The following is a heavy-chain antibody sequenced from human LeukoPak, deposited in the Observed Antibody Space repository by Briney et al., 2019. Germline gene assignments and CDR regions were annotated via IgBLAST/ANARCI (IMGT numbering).Heavy chain of an antibody. CDR1: GFTFSSYS. V-gene: IGHV3-48*02. Sequence: GGSLRLSCAASGFTFSSYSMNWVRQAPGKGLEWVSHIFYASNIIYYADSVKGRFTISRDNAKNSLYLQMNSLRDDDTAVYYCARGVSGSYSPFDFWGQATLATVSS. CDR2: IFYASNII. CDR3: ARGVSGSYSPFDF. D-gene: IGHD1-26*01. J-gene: IGHJ4*02.